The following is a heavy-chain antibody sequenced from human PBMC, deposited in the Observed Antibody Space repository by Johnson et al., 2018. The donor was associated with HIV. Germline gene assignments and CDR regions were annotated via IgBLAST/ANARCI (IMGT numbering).Heavy chain of an antibody. CDR1: GFTFSNYG. V-gene: IGHV3-33*08. J-gene: IGHJ3*02. CDR3: AKNSAAFDI. CDR2: IWFDGSNK. Sequence: QVLLVESGGGVVQPGRSLRLSCAASGFTFSNYGMHWVRQAPGKGLEWVAVIWFDGSNKYYADSVKGRFTISRDNSKNTLYLQMNSLRAEDTAVYYCAKNSAAFDIWGQGTMVTVSS. D-gene: IGHD2/OR15-2a*01.